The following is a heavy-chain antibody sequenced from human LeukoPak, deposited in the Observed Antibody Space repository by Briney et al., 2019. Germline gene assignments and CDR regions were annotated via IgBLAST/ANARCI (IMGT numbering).Heavy chain of an antibody. CDR3: AKDAQRGFDYSNSLEY. V-gene: IGHV3-33*06. Sequence: PGGSLTLSCVASQVTFSHYGMHWGRQAPGKGLGGGAVMWNDGSSKYYAASVKDRFTISRDNFQNTVYLQMNTLRAEDTAVYYCAKDAQRGFDYSNSLEYWGQGTLVTVSS. J-gene: IGHJ4*02. D-gene: IGHD4-11*01. CDR2: MWNDGSSK. CDR1: QVTFSHYG.